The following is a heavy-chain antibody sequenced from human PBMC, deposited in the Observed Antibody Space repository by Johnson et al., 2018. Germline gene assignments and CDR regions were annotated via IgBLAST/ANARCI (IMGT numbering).Heavy chain of an antibody. CDR3: AKGKQGVWGSYFAFNS. J-gene: IGHJ3*02. V-gene: IGHV1-69*01. D-gene: IGHD3-16*01. CDR1: GGTFSSYA. CDR2: IIPIFGTA. Sequence: VQPVESGAEVKKPGSSVKVSCKASGGTFSSYAISWVRQAPGQGLEWMGGIIPIFGTANYAQKFQGRVTIPADGSTTAYLELSSLPSEDTALYYCAKGKQGVWGSYFAFNSWGQGTMVTVSS.